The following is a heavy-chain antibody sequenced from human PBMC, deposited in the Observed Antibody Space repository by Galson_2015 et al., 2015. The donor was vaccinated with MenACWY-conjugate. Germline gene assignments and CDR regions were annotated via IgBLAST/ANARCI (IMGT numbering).Heavy chain of an antibody. V-gene: IGHV4-59*01. D-gene: IGHD3-16*01. CDR2: IYYSGSS. CDR3: ARDTSPAL. J-gene: IGHJ4*02. CDR1: GASISSYY. Sequence: TLSLTCTVSGASISSYYWSWIRQPPGKGLEWIGYIYYSGSSNYNPSLKSRVTMSVDTSKNQFSLSLSSVTAADTAVYYCARDTSPALWGQGTLVTVSS.